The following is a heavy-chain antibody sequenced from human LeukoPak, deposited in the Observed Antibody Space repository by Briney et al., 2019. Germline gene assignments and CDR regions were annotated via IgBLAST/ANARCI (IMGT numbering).Heavy chain of an antibody. Sequence: PGGSLRLSCAASGFTFDDYAMHSVRQAPGKGLEWVSGISWNSGSIDYADSVKGRFTISRDNAKNSLYLQMNSLRAEDTALYYCAKDMAGGIAVAGTGFDYWGQGTLVTVSS. CDR2: ISWNSGSI. V-gene: IGHV3-9*01. CDR1: GFTFDDYA. CDR3: AKDMAGGIAVAGTGFDY. J-gene: IGHJ4*02. D-gene: IGHD6-19*01.